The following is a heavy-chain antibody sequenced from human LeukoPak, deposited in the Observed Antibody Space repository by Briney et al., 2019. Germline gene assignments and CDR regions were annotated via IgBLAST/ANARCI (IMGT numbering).Heavy chain of an antibody. J-gene: IGHJ4*02. D-gene: IGHD3-10*01. CDR1: GYTFTGYY. CDR3: AKSRTGITMVRGVTPDY. V-gene: IGHV1-2*02. Sequence: AASVKVSCKASGYTFTGYYMHWVRQAPGQGLEWMGWINPNSGGTNYAQKFQGRVTMTRDTSISTAYMELSRLRSDDTAVYYCAKSRTGITMVRGVTPDYWGQGTLVTVSS. CDR2: INPNSGGT.